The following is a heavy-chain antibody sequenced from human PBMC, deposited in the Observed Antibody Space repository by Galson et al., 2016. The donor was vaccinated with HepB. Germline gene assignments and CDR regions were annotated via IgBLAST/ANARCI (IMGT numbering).Heavy chain of an antibody. Sequence: SLRLSCAASGFTFSSYGMTWVRQAAGKAPEWISYISSGGSTIYYADSVKGRFTISRDDDKNLLHLQMTSLRDEDTAVDDCTRLSIKWSDDHWGQGTLVTVSS. CDR1: GFTFSSYG. CDR2: ISSGGSTI. V-gene: IGHV3-48*02. CDR3: TRLSIKWSDDH. J-gene: IGHJ5*02. D-gene: IGHD1-26*01.